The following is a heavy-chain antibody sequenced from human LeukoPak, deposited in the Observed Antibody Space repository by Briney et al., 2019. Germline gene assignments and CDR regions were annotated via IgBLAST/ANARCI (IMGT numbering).Heavy chain of an antibody. CDR3: ARDTGGSTSLNAFDI. J-gene: IGHJ3*02. CDR2: VIPIFGTA. D-gene: IGHD2-2*01. Sequence: SVKVSCKASGGAFSSYAISWVRQAPGQGLEWMGGVIPIFGTANYAQKFQGRVTITADESTSTAYMELSSLRSEDTAVYYCARDTGGSTSLNAFDIWGQGTMVTVSS. V-gene: IGHV1-69*13. CDR1: GGAFSSYA.